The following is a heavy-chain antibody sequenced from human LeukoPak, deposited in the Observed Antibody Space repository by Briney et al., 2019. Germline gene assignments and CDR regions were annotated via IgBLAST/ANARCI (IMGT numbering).Heavy chain of an antibody. V-gene: IGHV4-34*01. CDR2: INHSGST. Sequence: SETLSLTCAVYGGSFSGYYWSWIRQPPGKGLEWIGEINHSGSTNYNPSLKSRDTISVDTSKNQFSLKLSSVTAADTAVYYCARGGRITIFPFDYWGQGTLVTVSS. CDR3: ARGGRITIFPFDY. CDR1: GGSFSGYY. J-gene: IGHJ4*02. D-gene: IGHD3-9*01.